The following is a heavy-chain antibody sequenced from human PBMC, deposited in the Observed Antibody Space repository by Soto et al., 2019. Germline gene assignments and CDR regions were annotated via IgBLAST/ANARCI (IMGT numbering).Heavy chain of an antibody. Sequence: EVQLLESGGGLGQPGGSLRLSCAASGFTFSNYAMSWVRQAPGKGLEWVSAISGSGESTFYGDSVKGRFTVSRDNSKNTLYLQMNSLGVEDTAEYYCAKGGGSCCFDCWGQGTLVTVSS. J-gene: IGHJ4*02. CDR2: ISGSGEST. CDR1: GFTFSNYA. D-gene: IGHD2-15*01. V-gene: IGHV3-23*01. CDR3: AKGGGSCCFDC.